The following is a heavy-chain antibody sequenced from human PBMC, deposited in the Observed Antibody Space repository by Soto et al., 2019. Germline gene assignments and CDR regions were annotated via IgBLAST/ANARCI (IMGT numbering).Heavy chain of an antibody. CDR1: GFTFSSHA. Sequence: PGRSLRLSCAASGFTFSSHAMSWVRQAPGKGLEWVSAISGSGGSTYYADSVKGRFTISRDNSKNTLYLQMNSLRAEDTAVYYCAKYGRRRNPYYMDVWGKGTTVTVSS. CDR2: ISGSGGST. CDR3: AKYGRRRNPYYMDV. V-gene: IGHV3-23*01. D-gene: IGHD4-17*01. J-gene: IGHJ6*03.